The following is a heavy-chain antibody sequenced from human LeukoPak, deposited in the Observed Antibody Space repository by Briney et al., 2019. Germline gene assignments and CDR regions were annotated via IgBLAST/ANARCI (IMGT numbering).Heavy chain of an antibody. Sequence: GGSLRLSCAASGFTFSSYAMSWVRQAPGKGLEWVSAISGSGGSTYYADSVKGRFTISRDISKNTLYLQMSSLRAEDTAVYYCARGNWNYPFDYWGQGTLVTVSS. V-gene: IGHV3-23*01. CDR3: ARGNWNYPFDY. CDR2: ISGSGGST. CDR1: GFTFSSYA. J-gene: IGHJ4*02. D-gene: IGHD1-7*01.